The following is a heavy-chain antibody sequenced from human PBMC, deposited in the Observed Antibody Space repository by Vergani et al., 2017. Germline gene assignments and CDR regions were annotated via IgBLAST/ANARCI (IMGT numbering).Heavy chain of an antibody. D-gene: IGHD6-6*01. CDR1: GGSISSSSYY. CDR2: IYYRGST. J-gene: IGHJ4*02. V-gene: IGHV4-39*01. Sequence: QLQLQESGPGLVKPSETLSLTCTVSGGSISSSSYYWGWIRQPPGKGLEWIGSIYYRGSTYYNPSLKSRVTISVDTSKNQFSLKLSSVTAADTAVYYCAKQLVGYFDYWGQGTLVTVSS. CDR3: AKQLVGYFDY.